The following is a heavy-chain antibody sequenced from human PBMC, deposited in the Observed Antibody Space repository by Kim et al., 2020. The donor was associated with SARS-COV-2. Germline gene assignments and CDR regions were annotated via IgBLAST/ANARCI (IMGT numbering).Heavy chain of an antibody. V-gene: IGHV4-34*01. D-gene: IGHD1-7*01. CDR3: ARIGVGYNWNYEWYDY. CDR1: GGSFSGYY. J-gene: IGHJ4*02. Sequence: SETLSLTCAVYGGSFSGYYWSWIRQPPGKGLEWIGEINHSGSTNYNPSLKSRVTISVDTSKNQFSLKLSSVTAADTAVYYCARIGVGYNWNYEWYDYWGQGTLVTVSS. CDR2: INHSGST.